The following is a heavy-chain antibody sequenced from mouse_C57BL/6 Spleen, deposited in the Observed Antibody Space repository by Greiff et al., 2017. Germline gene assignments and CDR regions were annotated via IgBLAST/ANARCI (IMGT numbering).Heavy chain of an antibody. CDR2: INPSSGYT. Sequence: QVQLQQSGAELAKPGASVKLSCKASGYTFTSYWMHWVKQRPGQGLEWIGYINPSSGYTKYNQKFKDKATLTADKASSTASMQLSSLTCEDSAVYDCARRAYGSIWYFDVWGTGTTVTVSS. V-gene: IGHV1-7*01. D-gene: IGHD1-1*01. CDR1: GYTFTSYW. CDR3: ARRAYGSIWYFDV. J-gene: IGHJ1*03.